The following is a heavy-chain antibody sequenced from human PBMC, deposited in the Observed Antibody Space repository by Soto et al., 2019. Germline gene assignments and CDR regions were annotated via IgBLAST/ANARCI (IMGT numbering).Heavy chain of an antibody. CDR2: IYYSGRT. D-gene: IGHD2-15*01. CDR3: ARFCTGGSCFNWFDP. J-gene: IGHJ5*02. Sequence: SETLSLTCTVSGDSISSGGSGNYYWSWIGQHPGKGLEWIGYIYYSGRTYYNPSLKSRVTMSLDTSKNQFSLKLNSVTAADTAVYYCARFCTGGSCFNWFDPWGQGTLVTVSS. CDR1: GDSISSGGSGNYY. V-gene: IGHV4-31*03.